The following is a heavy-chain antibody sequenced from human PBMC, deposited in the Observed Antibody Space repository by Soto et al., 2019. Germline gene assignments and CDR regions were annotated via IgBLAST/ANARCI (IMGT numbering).Heavy chain of an antibody. CDR3: ARNLYISSSVPKS. CDR1: GFTFSDYY. Sequence: LRLSCAASGFTFSDYYMSWIRQAPGKGLEWVSYISSSVSTIYYANSVKGRFTISRDNAKNSLYLQMNSLRAEDTAVYYCARNLYISSSVPKSWGEGSLVTVSS. J-gene: IGHJ5*02. V-gene: IGHV3-11*01. D-gene: IGHD6-6*01. CDR2: ISSSVSTI.